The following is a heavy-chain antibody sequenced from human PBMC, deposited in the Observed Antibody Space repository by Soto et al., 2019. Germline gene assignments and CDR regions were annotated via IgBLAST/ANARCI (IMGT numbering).Heavy chain of an antibody. CDR3: ARGRDYGDYKRWFDP. CDR1: GCSISSGGYY. CDR2: IYYSGST. D-gene: IGHD4-17*01. Sequence: SLTCTVSGCSISSGGYYWSWIRQHPGKGLEWIGYIYYSGSTYYNPSLKSRVTISVDTSKNQFSLKLSSVTAADTAVYYCARGRDYGDYKRWFDPWGQGTLVTVS. J-gene: IGHJ5*02. V-gene: IGHV4-31*03.